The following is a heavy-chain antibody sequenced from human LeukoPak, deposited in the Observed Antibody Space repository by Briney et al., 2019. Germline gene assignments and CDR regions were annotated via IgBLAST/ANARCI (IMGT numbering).Heavy chain of an antibody. CDR3: AGTMVRGVSFDY. CDR1: GGSISSYY. CDR2: IYYSGST. V-gene: IGHV4-59*01. J-gene: IGHJ4*02. D-gene: IGHD3-10*01. Sequence: PSETLSLTCTVSGGSISSYYWSWIRQPPGKGLEWIGYIYYSGSTNYNPSLKSGVTISVDTSKNQFSLKLSSVTAADTAVYYCAGTMVRGVSFDYWGQGTLVTVSS.